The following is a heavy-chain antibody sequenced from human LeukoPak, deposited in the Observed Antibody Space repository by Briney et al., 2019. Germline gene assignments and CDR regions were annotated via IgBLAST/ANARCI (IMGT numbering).Heavy chain of an antibody. CDR1: GFTLSSYS. J-gene: IGHJ4*02. CDR3: ARVALCRPSCHPRGYSYGAFDY. Sequence: GGSLRLSCAASGFTLSSYSMNWVRQAPGKGLEWVSSISSSSSYIYYADSVKGRFTISRDNAKNSLYLQMNSLRAEHTALYYCARVALCRPSCHPRGYSYGAFDYWGQGTLVTVSS. V-gene: IGHV3-21*01. CDR2: ISSSSSYI. D-gene: IGHD5-18*01.